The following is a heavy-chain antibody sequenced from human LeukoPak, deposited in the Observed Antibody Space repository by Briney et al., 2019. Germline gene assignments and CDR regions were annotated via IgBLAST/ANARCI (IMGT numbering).Heavy chain of an antibody. J-gene: IGHJ1*01. Sequence: GGSLRLSCAASGFTFSSYAMSWVRQAPGQGLEWVSAISGNGGGTYYADSVKGGFTVSRDNSKNTLYLQMSSLRAEDSAVYYCAKRSVSSGWYSQQGGQGTLVTVS. CDR2: ISGNGGGT. V-gene: IGHV3-23*01. CDR3: AKRSVSSGWYSQQ. D-gene: IGHD6-19*01. CDR1: GFTFSSYA.